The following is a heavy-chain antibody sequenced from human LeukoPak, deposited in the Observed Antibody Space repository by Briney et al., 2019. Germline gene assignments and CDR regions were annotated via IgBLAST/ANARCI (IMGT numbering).Heavy chain of an antibody. CDR1: GGSFSGYY. J-gene: IGHJ5*02. V-gene: IGHV4-34*01. CDR2: INHSGST. Sequence: KPSETLSLTCAVYGGSFSGYYWSWIRQPPGKGLEWIGEINHSGSTNYNPSLKSRVTISVDTSKNQFSLKLSSVTAADTAVYYCARSPEEQLVLRFDPWGQGTLVTVSS. CDR3: ARSPEEQLVLRFDP. D-gene: IGHD6-6*01.